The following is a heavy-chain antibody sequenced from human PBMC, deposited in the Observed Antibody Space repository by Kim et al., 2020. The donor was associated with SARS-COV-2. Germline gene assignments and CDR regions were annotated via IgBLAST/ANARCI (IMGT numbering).Heavy chain of an antibody. CDR3: ARDRSAAGIPGLQRY. D-gene: IGHD6-13*01. J-gene: IGHJ4*02. CDR1: GFTFSSYS. CDR2: IRSSSSTI. Sequence: GGSLRLSCAASGFTFSSYSMNWVRQAPGKGLEWVSYIRSSSSTIYYADSVKGQFTISRDNAKNSLYLQMNSLRAEDTAVYYCARDRSAAGIPGLQRYWGQGTLVTVSS. V-gene: IGHV3-48*04.